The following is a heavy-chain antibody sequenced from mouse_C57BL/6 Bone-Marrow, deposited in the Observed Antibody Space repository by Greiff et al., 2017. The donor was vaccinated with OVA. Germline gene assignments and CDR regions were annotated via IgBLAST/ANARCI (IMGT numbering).Heavy chain of an antibody. Sequence: EVQLVESGPGLVKPSQSLSLTCSVTGYSITSGYYWNWIRQFPGNKLEWMGYISYDGSNNYNPSLKNRISITRDTSKNQFFLKLNSVTTEDTATYYCAREGGRYWYFDVWGTGTTVTVSS. V-gene: IGHV3-6*01. J-gene: IGHJ1*03. CDR1: GYSITSGYY. CDR2: ISYDGSN. CDR3: AREGGRYWYFDV.